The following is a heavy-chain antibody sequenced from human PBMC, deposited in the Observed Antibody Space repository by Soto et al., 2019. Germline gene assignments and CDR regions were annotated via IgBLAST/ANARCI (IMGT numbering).Heavy chain of an antibody. J-gene: IGHJ4*02. D-gene: IGHD3-10*01. V-gene: IGHV1-2*04. CDR3: ARSDYYGSGSYYNPPFDY. CDR2: INPNSGVT. CDR1: GYTFTGYN. Sequence: ASVKVSCKASGYTFTGYNMYWVRQAPGQGLEWMGWINPNSGVTNYEEKFQDWVTMTRDTSISTAYMEMRSLRSEDTAVYYCARSDYYGSGSYYNPPFDYWGQGTLVTVSS.